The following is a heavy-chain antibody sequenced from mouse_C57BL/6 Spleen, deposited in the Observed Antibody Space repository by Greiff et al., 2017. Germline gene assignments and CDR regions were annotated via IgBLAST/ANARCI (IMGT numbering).Heavy chain of an antibody. Sequence: EVKLQESGPGLVKPSQSLSLTCSVTGYSITSGYYWNWIRQFPGNKLEWMGYISYDGSNNYNPSLKNRISITRDTSKNQFFLKLNSVTTEDTATYYCARGDYGNSDYWGQGTTLTVSS. CDR1: GYSITSGYY. J-gene: IGHJ2*01. D-gene: IGHD2-1*01. CDR3: ARGDYGNSDY. CDR2: ISYDGSN. V-gene: IGHV3-6*01.